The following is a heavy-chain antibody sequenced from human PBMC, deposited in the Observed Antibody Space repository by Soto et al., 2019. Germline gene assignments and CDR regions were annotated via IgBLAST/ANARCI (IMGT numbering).Heavy chain of an antibody. V-gene: IGHV4-39*01. CDR2: IYYSGST. Sequence: QLQLQESGPGLVKPSETLSLTCTDSGGSISSSSYYWCWIRQPPGKGLEWIGSIYYSGSTYYNPSLKSRVTISVDTSKNQFSLKLSSVTAADTAVYYCARIGSGAHDYWGQGTLVTVSS. CDR3: ARIGSGAHDY. D-gene: IGHD3-10*01. J-gene: IGHJ4*02. CDR1: GGSISSSSYY.